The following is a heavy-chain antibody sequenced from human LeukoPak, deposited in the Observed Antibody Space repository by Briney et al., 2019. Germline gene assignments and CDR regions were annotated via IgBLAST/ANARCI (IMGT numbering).Heavy chain of an antibody. Sequence: GGSLRLSCAASGFTFSTYAIHWVRQAPGKGLEWVAVISYDGTNKNYADSVKGRFTISRDNSKNTLYLQLNSLRAEDTAVYYCARHKAAGTLRSPVDYWGQGTLVTVSS. CDR2: ISYDGTNK. CDR1: GFTFSTYA. V-gene: IGHV3-30*07. CDR3: ARHKAAGTLRSPVDY. D-gene: IGHD3-10*01. J-gene: IGHJ4*02.